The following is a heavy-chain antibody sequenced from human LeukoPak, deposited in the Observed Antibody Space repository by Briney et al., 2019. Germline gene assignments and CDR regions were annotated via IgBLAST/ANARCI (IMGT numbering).Heavy chain of an antibody. D-gene: IGHD2-2*02. J-gene: IGHJ4*02. Sequence: PGGSLRLSCAASGFTFSSYWMSWVRQAPGKGLEWVANIKQDGSEKYYVDSVMGRFTISRDNAKNSLYLQMNSLRAEDTAVYYCARDFFFDIVVVPAAIAGVDYWGQGTLVTVS. CDR1: GFTFSSYW. V-gene: IGHV3-7*01. CDR3: ARDFFFDIVVVPAAIAGVDY. CDR2: IKQDGSEK.